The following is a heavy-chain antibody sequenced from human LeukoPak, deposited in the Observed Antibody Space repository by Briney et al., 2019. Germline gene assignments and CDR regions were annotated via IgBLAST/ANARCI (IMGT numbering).Heavy chain of an antibody. D-gene: IGHD6-13*01. CDR3: ARGSIAAAGPGDLDY. V-gene: IGHV3-48*01. J-gene: IGHJ4*02. CDR2: ISSSSSTI. CDR1: GFTFSSYS. Sequence: GGSLRLSCAASGFTFSSYSMNWVRQAPGKGLEWVSYISSSSSTIYYADSVKGRFTISRDNAKNSLYLQMNSLRAEDTAVYYCARGSIAAAGPGDLDYWGQGTLVTVSS.